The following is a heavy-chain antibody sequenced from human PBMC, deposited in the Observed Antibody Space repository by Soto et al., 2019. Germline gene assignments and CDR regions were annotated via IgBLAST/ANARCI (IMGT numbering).Heavy chain of an antibody. Sequence: GGSLRLSCAASGFIFSNYGMHWVSQAPGKGLEWVSAISGTTDNTYYADSVKGRFTISRDNSKNTLYLQMNSLRAEDTALYYCARSLRGVIIDFDSWGLGTLVTVSS. V-gene: IGHV3-23*01. CDR1: GFIFSNYG. CDR3: ARSLRGVIIDFDS. CDR2: ISGTTDNT. J-gene: IGHJ4*02. D-gene: IGHD3-10*01.